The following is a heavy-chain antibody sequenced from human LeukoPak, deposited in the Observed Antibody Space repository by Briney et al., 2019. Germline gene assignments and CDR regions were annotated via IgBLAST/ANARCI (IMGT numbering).Heavy chain of an antibody. CDR3: AKEGPWAAGFDY. CDR1: GFTFSSYG. V-gene: IGHV3-30*18. J-gene: IGHJ4*02. D-gene: IGHD6-13*01. CDR2: ISYDGSNI. Sequence: GRPQRLSCAASGFTFSSYGMHWVRQAPGKGLEWVAVISYDGSNIYYADSVKGRFTISRDNSKNTLYLQMNSLRAEDTAVYYCAKEGPWAAGFDYWGQGTPVTVSS.